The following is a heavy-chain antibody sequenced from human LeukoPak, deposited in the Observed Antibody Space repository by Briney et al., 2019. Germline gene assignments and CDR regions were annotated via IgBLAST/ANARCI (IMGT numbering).Heavy chain of an antibody. Sequence: GASVKVSCKASGYTFTSYGISWVRQAPGQGLEWMGWINPNSGGTNYAQKFQGRVTMTRDTSISTAYMELSRLRSDDTAVYYCARDQYQSRYCSGGSCYSRWFDPWGQGTLVTVSS. CDR2: INPNSGGT. CDR3: ARDQYQSRYCSGGSCYSRWFDP. J-gene: IGHJ5*02. V-gene: IGHV1-2*02. CDR1: GYTFTSYG. D-gene: IGHD2-15*01.